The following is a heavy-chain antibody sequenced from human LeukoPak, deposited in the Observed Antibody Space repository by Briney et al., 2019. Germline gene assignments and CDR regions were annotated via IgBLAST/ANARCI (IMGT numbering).Heavy chain of an antibody. CDR2: ISSSGSTI. Sequence: GGSLRLSCAASGFTFSRYWMHWVRQAPGKGLEWVSYISSSGSTIYYADSVKGRFTISRDNAKNSLYLQMNSLRAEDTAVYYCARDSPSPTGYWGQGTLVTVSS. J-gene: IGHJ4*02. CDR3: ARDSPSPTGY. D-gene: IGHD4-17*01. V-gene: IGHV3-48*03. CDR1: GFTFSRYW.